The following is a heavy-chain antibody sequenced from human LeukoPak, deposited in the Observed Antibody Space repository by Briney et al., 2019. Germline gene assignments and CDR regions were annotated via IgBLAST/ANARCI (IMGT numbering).Heavy chain of an antibody. V-gene: IGHV3-53*01. CDR1: GFTVIRNY. CDR3: ARGPSRYYFDY. D-gene: IGHD2-2*01. CDR2: IYRGDTT. J-gene: IGHJ4*02. Sequence: GGSLRLSCAASGFTVIRNYMIWVRQAPGKGLEWVSLIYRGDTTYYADSVKGRFTISGDNSKNTLYLQMNSLRVEDTAVYFCARGPSRYYFDYWGQGTLVTVSS.